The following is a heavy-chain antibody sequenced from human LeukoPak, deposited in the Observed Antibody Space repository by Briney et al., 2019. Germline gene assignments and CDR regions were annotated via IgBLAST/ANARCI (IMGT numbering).Heavy chain of an antibody. V-gene: IGHV1-3*01. Sequence: ASVKVSCKASGYTFTSYAMHWVRQAPGQRLEWMGWINAGNGNTKYSQKFQGRVTITADESTSTAYMELSSLRSEDTAVYYCARGGSLEGDYFDYWGQGTLVTVSS. D-gene: IGHD1-26*01. CDR1: GYTFTSYA. CDR3: ARGGSLEGDYFDY. CDR2: INAGNGNT. J-gene: IGHJ4*02.